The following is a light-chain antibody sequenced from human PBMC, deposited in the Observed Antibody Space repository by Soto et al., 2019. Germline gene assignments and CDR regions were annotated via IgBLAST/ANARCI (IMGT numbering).Light chain of an antibody. J-gene: IGKJ1*01. CDR3: QQYGSSPMT. Sequence: EIVWTQSPGTLSLSPGERAPLSCRASQSASNDYLAWYQHKPGQAPRLLIYGASSRATGIPDRFSGSGSGTDFTVTISRLEAEDFAVYYCQQYGSSPMTSGQGTKV. CDR2: GAS. V-gene: IGKV3-20*01. CDR1: QSASNDY.